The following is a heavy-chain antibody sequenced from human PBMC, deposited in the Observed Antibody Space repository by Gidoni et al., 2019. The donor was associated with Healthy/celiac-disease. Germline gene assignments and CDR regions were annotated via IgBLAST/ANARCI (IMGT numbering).Heavy chain of an antibody. Sequence: QVQLVESGGGVVQPGRSLRLSCAASGFTFSSYGRHWVRQAPGKGVEWVAVIWYDGSNKYYEDSVKGRFTISRDNSKNTLYLQMNSLRAEDTAVYYCAASPGLVGATGEDFDYWGQGTLVTVSS. D-gene: IGHD1-26*01. CDR3: AASPGLVGATGEDFDY. V-gene: IGHV3-33*01. CDR1: GFTFSSYG. CDR2: IWYDGSNK. J-gene: IGHJ4*02.